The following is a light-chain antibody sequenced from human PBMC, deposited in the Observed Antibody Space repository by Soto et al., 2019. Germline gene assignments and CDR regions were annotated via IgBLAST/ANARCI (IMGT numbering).Light chain of an antibody. J-gene: IGKJ1*01. Sequence: DIQMTQSPSTLSASVGDRVTITCRASQSVSSRLVWYQHKPGKGPKLLIYQASSLESGVPSRFSGSGSGTEFTLTISSLQPDDFATYYCQQYNSYSWTFGQGTKVEIK. CDR3: QQYNSYSWT. CDR2: QAS. V-gene: IGKV1-5*03. CDR1: QSVSSR.